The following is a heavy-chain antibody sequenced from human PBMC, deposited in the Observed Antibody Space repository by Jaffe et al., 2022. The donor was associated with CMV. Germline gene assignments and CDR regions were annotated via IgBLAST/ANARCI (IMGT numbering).Heavy chain of an antibody. J-gene: IGHJ3*02. CDR2: INPNSGDT. V-gene: IGHV1-2*02. CDR1: GYTFTGYY. Sequence: QVQLVQSGAEVKEPGASVKVSCQASGYTFTGYYIHWVRQAPGQGLEWMGWINPNSGDTHFAQKFRGRVTMTRDTSISTAYMVLSRLRSDDTAVYYCARVGSIAADIWGQGTMVTVSS. CDR3: ARVGSIAADI. D-gene: IGHD6-6*01.